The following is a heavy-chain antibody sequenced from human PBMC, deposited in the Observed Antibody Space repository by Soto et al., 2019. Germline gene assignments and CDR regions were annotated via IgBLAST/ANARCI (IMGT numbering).Heavy chain of an antibody. D-gene: IGHD3-10*01. CDR2: ISGSGGST. Sequence: GGSLRLSCAASGFTFSSYAMSWVRQAPGKGLEWVSAISGSGGSTYYADSVKGRFTISRDNSKNTLYLQMNSLRAEDTAVYYCAKGTEKIWFGDYGVSGMDVWGQGTTVTVSS. CDR3: AKGTEKIWFGDYGVSGMDV. CDR1: GFTFSSYA. J-gene: IGHJ6*02. V-gene: IGHV3-23*01.